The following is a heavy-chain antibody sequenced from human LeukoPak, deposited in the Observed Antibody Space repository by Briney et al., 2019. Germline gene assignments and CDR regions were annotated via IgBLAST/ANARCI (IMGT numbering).Heavy chain of an antibody. CDR1: GFTFSSYS. Sequence: GGSLRLSCAASGFTFSSYSMNWVRQAPGKGLEWVSSISSSSSYIHYADSVKGRFTISRDNAKNSLYLQMNSLRAEDTAVYYCARVSGSSSWTYFDYWGQGTLVTVSS. J-gene: IGHJ4*02. CDR3: ARVSGSSSWTYFDY. V-gene: IGHV3-21*01. D-gene: IGHD6-6*01. CDR2: ISSSSSYI.